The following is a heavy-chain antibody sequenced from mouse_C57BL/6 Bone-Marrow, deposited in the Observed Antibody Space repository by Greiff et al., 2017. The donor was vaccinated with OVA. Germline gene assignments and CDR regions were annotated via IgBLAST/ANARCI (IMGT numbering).Heavy chain of an antibody. CDR3: ARHGYYGG. D-gene: IGHD1-1*01. J-gene: IGHJ2*01. CDR1: GFTFSSYT. Sequence: EVQLVESGGGLVKPGGSLKLSCAASGFTFSSYTMSWVRQTPEKRLEWVATISGGGGNTYYPDSVKGRFTISRDNAKNTLYLQMSSLRSEDTALYYCARHGYYGGWGQGTTLTVSS. V-gene: IGHV5-9*01. CDR2: ISGGGGNT.